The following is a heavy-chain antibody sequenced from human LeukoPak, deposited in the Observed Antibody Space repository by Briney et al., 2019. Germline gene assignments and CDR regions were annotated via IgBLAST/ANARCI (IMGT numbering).Heavy chain of an antibody. CDR2: ISAYNGNT. Sequence: ASVKVSCKASGYTFTSYGISWVRQAPGQGLEWMAWISAYNGNTNYAQKLQGRVTITTDTSTSSSYMELRSLRSNDTAVYYCARHRDGYNSGDYFDYWGQGTLVTVSS. D-gene: IGHD5-24*01. CDR1: GYTFTSYG. J-gene: IGHJ4*02. V-gene: IGHV1-18*01. CDR3: ARHRDGYNSGDYFDY.